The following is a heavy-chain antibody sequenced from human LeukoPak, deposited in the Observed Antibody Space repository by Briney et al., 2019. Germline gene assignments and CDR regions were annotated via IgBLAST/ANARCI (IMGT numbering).Heavy chain of an antibody. CDR3: ARGPSGYHNT. D-gene: IGHD5-12*01. CDR1: GFTFSNYW. Sequence: GGSLRLSCAASGFTFSNYWMHWVRHAPGKGLVWVSYINTAGSRTSYAESVKGRFTISRDNAKNTLYLQMNSLRAEDTAVYYCARGPSGYHNTGGQGTLVTVSS. V-gene: IGHV3-74*01. J-gene: IGHJ4*02. CDR2: INTAGSRT.